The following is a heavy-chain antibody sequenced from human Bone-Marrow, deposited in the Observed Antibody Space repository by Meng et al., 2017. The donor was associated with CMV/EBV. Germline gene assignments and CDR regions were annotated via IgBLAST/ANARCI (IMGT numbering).Heavy chain of an antibody. D-gene: IGHD6-13*01. V-gene: IGHV3-74*03. CDR2: ITSDGSNT. CDR1: GFTFSSSS. CDR3: ARGVPGGIAAAGTHLRYYYYGMDV. Sequence: GESLKISCAASGFTFSSSSMHWVRQGPGKGLVWVSRITSDGSNTKYADSVKGRFTISRDNAKNTLYLQMNSLRAEDTAVYYCARGVPGGIAAAGTHLRYYYYGMDVWGQGTTVTVSS. J-gene: IGHJ6*01.